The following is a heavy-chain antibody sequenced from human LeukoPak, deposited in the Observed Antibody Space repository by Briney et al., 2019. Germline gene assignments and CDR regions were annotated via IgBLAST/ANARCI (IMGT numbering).Heavy chain of an antibody. D-gene: IGHD6-6*01. CDR1: GDSISSSTYY. CDR3: ARLGYSASSVYY. CDR2: IYYSGST. Sequence: SETLSLTCTVSGDSISSSTYYWGWIRQPPGKGLEWIGSIYYSGSTYYNPSLKSRVTISVDTSKNQFSLKLSSVTAVDTAVYYCARLGYSASSVYYWGQGTLVTVSS. V-gene: IGHV4-39*01. J-gene: IGHJ4*02.